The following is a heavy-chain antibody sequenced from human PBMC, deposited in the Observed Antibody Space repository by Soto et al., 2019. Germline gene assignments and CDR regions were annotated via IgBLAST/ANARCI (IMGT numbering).Heavy chain of an antibody. CDR1: GYSFTSYW. D-gene: IGHD3-10*01. CDR3: ARSNAVGLLWFGELSPSYGMDV. CDR2: IDPSDSYT. J-gene: IGHJ6*02. V-gene: IGHV5-10-1*01. Sequence: VASLKISCNGSGYSFTSYWISWVRQMPWKGLEWMGRIDPSDSYTNYSPSFQGHVTISADKSISTAYLQWSSLKASDTATYYCARSNAVGLLWFGELSPSYGMDVWGQGTTVTVSS.